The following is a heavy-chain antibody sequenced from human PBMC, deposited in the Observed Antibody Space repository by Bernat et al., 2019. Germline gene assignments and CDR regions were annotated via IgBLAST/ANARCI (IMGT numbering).Heavy chain of an antibody. CDR3: ARDPFGYGSRSNKYYYCYDIDV. CDR2: ISAYNGNT. V-gene: IGHV1-18*01. D-gene: IGHD5-18*01. CDR1: GYTFTSYG. Sequence: QVQLVQSGAEVKKPGASVKVSCKASGYTFTSYGISWVRQASGQGLEWMGWISAYNGNTNYAQKLQGRVTMTTDTSTSTAYMELRSLRSDDTAVYYCARDPFGYGSRSNKYYYCYDIDVWGQGTTVTDSS. J-gene: IGHJ6*02.